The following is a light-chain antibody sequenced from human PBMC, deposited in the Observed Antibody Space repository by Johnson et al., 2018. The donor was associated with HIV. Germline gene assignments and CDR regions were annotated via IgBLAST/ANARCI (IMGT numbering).Light chain of an antibody. CDR2: DNN. CDR1: SSNIGNNY. Sequence: QSVLTQPPSVSATPGQKVTISCSGTSSNIGNNYVSWFQQLPETAPKLLIYDNNKRPSGIPDPFSGSKSGTSATLGITGLQTGDEADYYCGTWDSSLSAGGVFGTGTKVTVL. CDR3: GTWDSSLSAGGV. V-gene: IGLV1-51*02. J-gene: IGLJ1*01.